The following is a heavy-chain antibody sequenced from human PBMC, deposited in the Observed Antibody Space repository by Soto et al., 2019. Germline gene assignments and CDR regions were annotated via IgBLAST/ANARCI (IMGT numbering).Heavy chain of an antibody. CDR1: GFTFSSYS. CDR2: ISSSSSYI. CDR3: ARDHYSSSSVGAFDI. J-gene: IGHJ3*02. D-gene: IGHD6-6*01. Sequence: VGSLRLSCAASGFTFSSYSMNWVRQAPGKGLEWVSSISSSSSYIYYADSVKGRFTISRDNAKNSLYLQMNSLRAEDTAVYYCARDHYSSSSVGAFDIWGQGTMVTVSS. V-gene: IGHV3-21*01.